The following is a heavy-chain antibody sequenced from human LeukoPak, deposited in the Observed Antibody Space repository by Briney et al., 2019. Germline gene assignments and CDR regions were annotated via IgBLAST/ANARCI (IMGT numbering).Heavy chain of an antibody. CDR1: GGTFSSYA. J-gene: IGHJ4*02. D-gene: IGHD5-12*01. Sequence: SVKVSCKASGGTFSSYAISWVRQAPGQGLEWMGGIIPIFGTTNYAQRFQGRVTITADESTSTAYMDLRSLRSEDTAVYYCASLLDIVATIDFWGQGTLVTVSS. V-gene: IGHV1-69*13. CDR2: IIPIFGTT. CDR3: ASLLDIVATIDF.